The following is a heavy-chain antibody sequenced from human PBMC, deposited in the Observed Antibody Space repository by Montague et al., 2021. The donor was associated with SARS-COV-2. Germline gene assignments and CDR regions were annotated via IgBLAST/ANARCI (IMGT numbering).Heavy chain of an antibody. CDR2: ISSRGSYI. D-gene: IGHD1-14*01. V-gene: IGHV3-21*01. J-gene: IGHJ4*02. Sequence: SLRLSLSPSGFAFSNYSMNWVRQAPGKGLEWVSSISSRGSYIYYADSLKGRFTISRDNAKNSLYLQLNNLRAEDTAVYYCAREGGTPGATLDSWGQGTPVTVSS. CDR3: AREGGTPGATLDS. CDR1: GFAFSNYS.